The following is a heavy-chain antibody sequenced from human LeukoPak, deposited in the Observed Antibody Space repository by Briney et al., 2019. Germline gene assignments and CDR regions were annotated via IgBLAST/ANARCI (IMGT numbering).Heavy chain of an antibody. CDR3: ARGNRGWYDY. D-gene: IGHD6-19*01. CDR1: GASISRSTYY. Sequence: SQTLSLTCSVSGASISRSTYYWSWIRQPPGKGLEWIGYIYYSGSTNYNPSLKSRVTISVDTSKNQFSLKLSSVTAADTAVYYCARGNRGWYDYWGQGTLVTVSS. V-gene: IGHV4-61*05. CDR2: IYYSGST. J-gene: IGHJ4*02.